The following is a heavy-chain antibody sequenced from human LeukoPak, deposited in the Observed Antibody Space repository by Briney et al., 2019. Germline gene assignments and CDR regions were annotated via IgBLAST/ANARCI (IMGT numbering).Heavy chain of an antibody. CDR1: GVSFSGYY. CDR3: ARRLYYYGSGSYDY. J-gene: IGHJ4*02. V-gene: IGHV4-34*01. D-gene: IGHD3-10*01. Sequence: SETLSLTCAVYGVSFSGYYWSWIRQPPGKGLEWMGEINHSGSTNYNPSLKSRVTISVDTSKNQFSLKLSSVTAADTAVYYCARRLYYYGSGSYDYWGQGTLVTVSS. CDR2: INHSGST.